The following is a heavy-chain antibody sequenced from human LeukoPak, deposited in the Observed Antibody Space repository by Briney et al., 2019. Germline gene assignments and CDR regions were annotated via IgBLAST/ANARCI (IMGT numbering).Heavy chain of an antibody. V-gene: IGHV3-48*02. Sequence: GGSLRLSCAASGFTFSTYNMNWVRQAPGKGLEWISYISGSSTIYYADSVKGRFTISRDNAKNSLYPQINSLRDEDTAVYFCARDRFYAFDIWGQGTMVTVSS. CDR3: ARDRFYAFDI. J-gene: IGHJ3*02. CDR1: GFTFSTYN. CDR2: ISGSSTI.